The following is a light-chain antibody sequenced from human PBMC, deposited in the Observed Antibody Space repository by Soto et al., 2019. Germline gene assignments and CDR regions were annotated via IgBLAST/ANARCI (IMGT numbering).Light chain of an antibody. Sequence: DIQLNLSTSTLSASVGDRVTITCRASQTISSWLAWYQQKPGKAPNLLIYETSNLESGVPSRFSGSGSGTEFTLTISSLQPDDFATYYCQYYNDYCWTFGQGTKVEIK. CDR1: QTISSW. CDR2: ETS. J-gene: IGKJ1*01. CDR3: QYYNDYCWT. V-gene: IGKV1-5*03.